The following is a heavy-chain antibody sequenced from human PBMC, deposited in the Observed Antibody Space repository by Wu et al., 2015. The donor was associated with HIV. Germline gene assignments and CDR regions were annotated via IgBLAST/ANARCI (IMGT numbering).Heavy chain of an antibody. J-gene: IGHJ5*02. CDR3: ARTTWGSATSWFDP. D-gene: IGHD3-16*01. CDR1: GDSITSDNHY. Sequence: QVQLQESGPGLVKPSQTLSLTCTVSGDSITSDNHYWGWIRQPPGKGLEWIGYLYYSGRTYYNPSLKSRLTMSVDTSKSQFSPKMSSVTAADTAIYYCARTTWGSATSWFDPWGQGTLVTVSS. V-gene: IGHV4-30-4*08. CDR2: LYYSGRT.